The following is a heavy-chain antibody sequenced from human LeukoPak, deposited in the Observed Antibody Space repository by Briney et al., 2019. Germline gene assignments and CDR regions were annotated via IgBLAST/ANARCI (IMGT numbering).Heavy chain of an antibody. D-gene: IGHD4-17*01. J-gene: IGHJ4*02. CDR2: VNSDGSHT. Sequence: GGSLRLSCAASGFVFGSYWMHWARQAPGKGLVWVSRVNSDGSHTTYADSVKGRFTISRDNAKKMVYLEMHSLRAGDTATYYCARVAHDYVDSGPDYWGQGTLVSVSS. CDR1: GFVFGSYW. V-gene: IGHV3-74*01. CDR3: ARVAHDYVDSGPDY.